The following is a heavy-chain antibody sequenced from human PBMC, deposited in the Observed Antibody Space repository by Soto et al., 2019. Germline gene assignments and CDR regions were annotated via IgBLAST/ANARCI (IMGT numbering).Heavy chain of an antibody. CDR2: INHSGST. J-gene: IGHJ4*02. D-gene: IGHD3-22*01. V-gene: IGHV4-34*01. CDR1: GGSFSGYY. CDR3: ARGIGGYYDSSGYYYDY. Sequence: KSSETLSLTCAVYGGSFSGYYWSWIRQPPGKGLEWIGEINHSGSTNYNPSLKSRVTISVDTSKNQFSLKLSSVTAADTAVYYCARGIGGYYDSSGYYYDYWGQGTLVTVSS.